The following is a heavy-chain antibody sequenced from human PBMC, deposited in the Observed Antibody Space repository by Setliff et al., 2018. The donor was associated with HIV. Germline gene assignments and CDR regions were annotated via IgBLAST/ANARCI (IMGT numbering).Heavy chain of an antibody. V-gene: IGHV4-61*09. CDR1: GGSISSGNHY. CDR3: AILSYSSG. CDR2: IHTSGAT. J-gene: IGHJ4*02. Sequence: SETLSLTCTVSGGSISSGNHYWGWIRQPAGKGLEWIGHIHTSGATNYGPFLKSRVTTSLDTSKNQFSLTLTSVTAADTATYYCAILSYSSGWGQGTQVTVSS. D-gene: IGHD1-26*01.